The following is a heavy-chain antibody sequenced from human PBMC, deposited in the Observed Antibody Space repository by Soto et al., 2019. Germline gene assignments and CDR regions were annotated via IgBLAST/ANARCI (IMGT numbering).Heavy chain of an antibody. D-gene: IGHD2-2*01. Sequence: QVQLVESGGGVVQPGRSLRLSCAASGFTFSSYGIHWVRQAPGKGLEWVAVLSNDGNKNYYADSVKGRFTISRDTSKNTLFLQMNSLIAEDTAVDYCAQALLPAGTRVALTAPRFDKWGQGTLVTVSS. J-gene: IGHJ4*02. CDR3: AQALLPAGTRVALTAPRFDK. CDR1: GFTFSSYG. CDR2: LSNDGNKN. V-gene: IGHV3-30*18.